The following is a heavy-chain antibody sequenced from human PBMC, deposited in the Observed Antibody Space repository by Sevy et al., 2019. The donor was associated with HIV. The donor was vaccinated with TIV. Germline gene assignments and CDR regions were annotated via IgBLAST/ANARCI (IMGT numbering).Heavy chain of an antibody. CDR2: IKQDQSEK. J-gene: IGHJ4*02. V-gene: IGHV3-7*01. CDR1: GFIFTDYW. CDR3: AREVGGFNWRPYYFDS. D-gene: IGHD3-3*01. Sequence: LRLSCETSGFIFTDYWMSWVRQIPGKGLEWVATIKQDQSEKYYVDSVKGRFAISRDSAKKSVSLQMNGLRAEDTALYFCAREVGGFNWRPYYFDSWGQGTLVTVSS.